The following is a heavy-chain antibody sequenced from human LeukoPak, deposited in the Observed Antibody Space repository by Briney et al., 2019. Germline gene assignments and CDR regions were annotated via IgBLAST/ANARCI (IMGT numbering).Heavy chain of an antibody. CDR2: IIPIFGIA. CDR1: GGTFSSYA. Sequence: SVKVSCKASGGTFSSYAISWVRQAPGQGLEWMGGIIPIFGIANYAQKFQGRVTITADKSTSTAYMELSSLRSEDTAVYYCASDIVVVPAARSNPLDYWGQGTLVTVSS. D-gene: IGHD2-2*01. J-gene: IGHJ4*02. V-gene: IGHV1-69*17. CDR3: ASDIVVVPAARSNPLDY.